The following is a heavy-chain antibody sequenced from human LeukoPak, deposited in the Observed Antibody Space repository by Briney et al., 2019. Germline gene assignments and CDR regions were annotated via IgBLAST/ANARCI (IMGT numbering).Heavy chain of an antibody. CDR2: IYYSRST. J-gene: IGHJ3*01. D-gene: IGHD1-26*01. CDR1: GGSVSSASYY. CDR3: AREYSGSSSLGASDV. V-gene: IGHV4-61*01. Sequence: SETLSLTRTVSGGSVSSASYYWSWIRQPPGKGLEWVGYIYYSRSTNYSPSLKSRVTISVDTSKNQFSLKLNSVTAADTAVYYCAREYSGSSSLGASDVWGQGTMVTVSS.